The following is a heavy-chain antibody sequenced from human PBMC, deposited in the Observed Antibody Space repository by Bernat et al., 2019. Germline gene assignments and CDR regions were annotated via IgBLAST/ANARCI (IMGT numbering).Heavy chain of an antibody. V-gene: IGHV4-59*01. D-gene: IGHD4-23*01. J-gene: IGHJ4*02. Sequence: QVQLQESGPGLVKPSETLSLTCTVSGGSISGYYWSWIRQPPGKGLESLGYVFYTGSSNYNPSLKSRVTMSVDTSKNQFSLILTSLTTADTAVYYCARYTGGNYWVDNWGQGILVTVSS. CDR3: ARYTGGNYWVDN. CDR2: VFYTGSS. CDR1: GGSISGYY.